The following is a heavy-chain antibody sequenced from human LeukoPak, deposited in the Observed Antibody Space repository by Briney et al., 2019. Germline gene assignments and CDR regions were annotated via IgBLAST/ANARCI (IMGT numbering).Heavy chain of an antibody. CDR1: GFTVSSNY. J-gene: IGHJ4*02. Sequence: GGSLRLSCAASGFTVSSNYMSWVRQAPGKGLEWVGRIKNKDEGEKIDYAAPVKGRFTISRDDSKATLYLQMNSLRMEDTAIYYCTTGIDYGGGYWGQGTLVSVSS. D-gene: IGHD3-16*01. CDR2: IKNKDEGEKI. CDR3: TTGIDYGGGY. V-gene: IGHV3-15*05.